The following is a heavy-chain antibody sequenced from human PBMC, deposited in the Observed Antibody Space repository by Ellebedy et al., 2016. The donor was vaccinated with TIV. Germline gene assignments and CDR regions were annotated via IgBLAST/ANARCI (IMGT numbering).Heavy chain of an antibody. J-gene: IGHJ3*02. CDR3: ARDLLSGSGWYETAFDI. V-gene: IGHV1-2*02. CDR2: INPNSGGT. D-gene: IGHD6-19*01. Sequence: ASVKVSCMASGGTFSSYAISWVRQAPGQGLEWMGGINPNSGGTNYAQKFQGRVTMTRDTSISTAYMELSRLRSDDTAVYYCARDLLSGSGWYETAFDIWGQGTMVTVSS. CDR1: GGTFSSYA.